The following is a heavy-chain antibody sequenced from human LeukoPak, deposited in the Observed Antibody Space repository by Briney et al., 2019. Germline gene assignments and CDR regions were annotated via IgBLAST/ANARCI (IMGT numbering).Heavy chain of an antibody. CDR2: MNPNSGNT. CDR1: GYTFTSYD. V-gene: IGHV1-8*01. J-gene: IGHJ3*02. CDR3: ATTPVRELLWFGELSYAFDI. D-gene: IGHD3-10*01. Sequence: ASVKVSCKASGYTFTSYDINCVRQATGQGLEWMGWMNPNSGNTGYAQKFQGRVTMTRNTSISTAYMELSSLRSEDTAVYYCATTPVRELLWFGELSYAFDIWGQGTMVTVSS.